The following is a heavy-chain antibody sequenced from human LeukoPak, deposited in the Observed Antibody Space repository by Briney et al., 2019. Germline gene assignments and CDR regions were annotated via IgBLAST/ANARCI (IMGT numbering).Heavy chain of an antibody. J-gene: IGHJ5*02. CDR2: FDPEDGET. Sequence: ASVKVSCKVSGYTLTELSMHWVRQAPGKGLEWMGGFDPEDGETIYAQKYQGRVTMAEDTSTDTAYMELSSLRSEDTAMYYCMRDTYASSWLWGFDPWGQGTLVTVSS. CDR3: MRDTYASSWLWGFDP. D-gene: IGHD6-13*01. CDR1: GYTLTELS. V-gene: IGHV1-24*01.